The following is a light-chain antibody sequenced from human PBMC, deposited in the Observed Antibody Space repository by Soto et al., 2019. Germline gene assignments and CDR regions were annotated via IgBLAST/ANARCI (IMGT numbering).Light chain of an antibody. Sequence: QSVLTQPPSVSGAPVQRVTISCTGSSSNIGAGYDVHWYLQLPGTAPKLLIYGNTNRPSGVPDRFSGSKSGSSASLAITGLQAEDEADYYCQSHDSSLHASVFGTGTKLTVL. CDR1: SSNIGAGYD. J-gene: IGLJ1*01. CDR3: QSHDSSLHASV. CDR2: GNT. V-gene: IGLV1-40*01.